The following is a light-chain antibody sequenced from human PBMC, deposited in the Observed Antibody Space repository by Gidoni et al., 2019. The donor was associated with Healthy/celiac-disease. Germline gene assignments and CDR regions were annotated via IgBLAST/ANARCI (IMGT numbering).Light chain of an antibody. V-gene: IGKV1-27*01. CDR1: QGISNY. CDR3: QKYNSAPSVT. Sequence: DIQMTQSPSSLSAAVGDRVTITCRASQGISNYLAWYQQKPGKVPKLLIYAAATLQSGVPSLFSGSGSVTDFTLTISSLQPEDVATYYCQKYNSAPSVTFXXXTRLEIK. CDR2: AAA. J-gene: IGKJ5*01.